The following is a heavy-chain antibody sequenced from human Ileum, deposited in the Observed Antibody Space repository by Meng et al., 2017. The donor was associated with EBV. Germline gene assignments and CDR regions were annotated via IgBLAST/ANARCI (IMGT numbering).Heavy chain of an antibody. Sequence: GQLTVSGPGLVTPSATVSLTFTVSGGSVNGHPWWSWVRQPPGEGLEWIGQIYHSGATNYNPSLKSRVTISVDTSENQFSLELNSVTAADTAVYYCARIPYGDIYSAYFDYWSPGTLVTVPS. V-gene: IGHV4-4*02. CDR2: IYHSGAT. D-gene: IGHD2-21*02. J-gene: IGHJ4*02. CDR3: ARIPYGDIYSAYFDY. CDR1: GGSVNGHPW.